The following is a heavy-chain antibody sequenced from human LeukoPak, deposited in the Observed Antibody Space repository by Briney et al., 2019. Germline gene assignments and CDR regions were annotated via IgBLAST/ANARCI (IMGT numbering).Heavy chain of an antibody. D-gene: IGHD5-18*01. Sequence: PGGSLRLSCAASGFTFDTYAMAWVRQAPGKGLQWISTLTSRGDTTYNAESVKGRFTISRDNSKNTVYLQMNSLRVDDTAVYYCARDYGYTPYHFDYWGQGTLVTV. CDR2: LTSRGDTT. V-gene: IGHV3-23*01. J-gene: IGHJ4*01. CDR1: GFTFDTYA. CDR3: ARDYGYTPYHFDY.